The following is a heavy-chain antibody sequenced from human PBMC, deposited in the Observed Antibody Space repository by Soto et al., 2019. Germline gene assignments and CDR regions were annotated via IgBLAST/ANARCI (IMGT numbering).Heavy chain of an antibody. J-gene: IGHJ3*02. CDR2: IIPIFGTA. Sequence: GASVKVSCKASGGTFSSYAISWVRQAPGQGLEWMGGIIPIFGTANYAQKFQGRVTITADESTSTAYMELSSLRSEDTAVYYCARRIYSYGLAAFDIWGQGPLITV. CDR3: ARRIYSYGLAAFDI. D-gene: IGHD5-18*01. V-gene: IGHV1-69*13. CDR1: GGTFSSYA.